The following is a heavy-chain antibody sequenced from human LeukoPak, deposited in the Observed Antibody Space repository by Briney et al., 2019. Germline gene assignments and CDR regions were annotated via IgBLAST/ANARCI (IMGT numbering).Heavy chain of an antibody. CDR2: ISAYNANT. CDR1: GYTFTSYG. V-gene: IGHV1-18*01. CDR3: ARRARITIFGAPGYFYYMDV. Sequence: ASVKVSCKASGYTFTSYGISWVRQAPGQGLEWMGWISAYNANTNYAQKFQGRVTMTTDTSTNTAYMELRSLRSDDTAVYYCARRARITIFGAPGYFYYMDVWGKGTTVTVSS. D-gene: IGHD3-3*01. J-gene: IGHJ6*03.